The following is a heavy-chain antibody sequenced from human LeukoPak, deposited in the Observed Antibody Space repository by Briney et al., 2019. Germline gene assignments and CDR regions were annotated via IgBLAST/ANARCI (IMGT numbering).Heavy chain of an antibody. CDR2: ITSSGATK. Sequence: AGGSLRLSCAVSEFTFSSYDMNWVRQAPGKGLEWVSYITSSGATKHYADSVKGRFSISRDNAKDSLYLQMNSLRGEDTAVYYCARNRVGFYYADAFDMWGQGTMVTVSS. CDR3: ARNRVGFYYADAFDM. CDR1: EFTFSSYD. V-gene: IGHV3-48*03. J-gene: IGHJ3*02. D-gene: IGHD5-24*01.